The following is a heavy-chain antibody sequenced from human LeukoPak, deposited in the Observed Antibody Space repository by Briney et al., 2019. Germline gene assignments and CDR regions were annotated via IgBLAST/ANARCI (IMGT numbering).Heavy chain of an antibody. J-gene: IGHJ4*02. D-gene: IGHD5-24*01. CDR1: GFTFSSYE. V-gene: IGHV3-48*03. Sequence: GGSLRLACAASGFTFSSYEMNWVRQAPGKGLEWVSYISSSGSTIYYADSVKGRFTISRDNAKKSLYLQMNSLRAEDTAVYYCARGRAWGDGYNYPYRGQGTLVTVSS. CDR3: ARGRAWGDGYNYPY. CDR2: ISSSGSTI.